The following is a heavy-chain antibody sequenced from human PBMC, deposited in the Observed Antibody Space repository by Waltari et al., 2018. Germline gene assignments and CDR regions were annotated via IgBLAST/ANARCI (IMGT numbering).Heavy chain of an antibody. CDR2: IIPIFGTA. V-gene: IGHV1-69*08. CDR1: GGTFSSYA. Sequence: QVQLVQSGAEVKKPGSSVKVSCKASGGTFSSYAISWVRQAPGQGLEWMGRIIPIFGTANYAQKFQGRVTITADKSTSTAYMELSSLRSEDTAVYYCATKVLTVTTHYYGMDVWGQGTTVTVSS. J-gene: IGHJ6*02. CDR3: ATKVLTVTTHYYGMDV. D-gene: IGHD4-17*01.